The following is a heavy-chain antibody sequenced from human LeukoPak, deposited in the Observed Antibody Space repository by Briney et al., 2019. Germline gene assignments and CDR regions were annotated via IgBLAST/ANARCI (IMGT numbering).Heavy chain of an antibody. D-gene: IGHD6-13*01. CDR2: VHPNSGNT. J-gene: IGHJ6*02. CDR1: GYPFTTWE. V-gene: IGHV1-8*01. Sequence: ASVKVSCKTSGYPFTTWEINWVRQAAGQGLEWMGWVHPNSGNTAYAQKFQGRVTMTRDTSISTAYMELSRLRSDDTAVYYCARDSSSWWGYYYYGMDVWGQGTTVTVSS. CDR3: ARDSSSWWGYYYYGMDV.